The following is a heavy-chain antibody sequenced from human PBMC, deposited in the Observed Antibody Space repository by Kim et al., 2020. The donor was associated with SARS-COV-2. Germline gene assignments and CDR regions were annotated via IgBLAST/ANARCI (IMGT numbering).Heavy chain of an antibody. CDR3: AKDPGYYDSSGYSTYFDY. Sequence: KGRFTISRDNAKNSLYLQMNSLRAEDTALYYCAKDPGYYDSSGYSTYFDYWGQGTLVTVSS. D-gene: IGHD3-22*01. J-gene: IGHJ4*02. V-gene: IGHV3-9*01.